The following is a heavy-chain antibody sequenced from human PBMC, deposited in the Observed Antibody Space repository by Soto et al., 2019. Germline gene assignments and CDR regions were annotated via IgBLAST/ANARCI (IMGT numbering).Heavy chain of an antibody. J-gene: IGHJ6*02. CDR2: IYHSGST. V-gene: IGHV4-59*01. Sequence: PSETLSLTCTVSGGSIGGDSWSWIRQSPGKGLDFIGYIYHSGSTNYNPSLKSRVTISMDTSKNQFSLRLSSVTAADTAVYYCARAGIVQVSYAMDVWGQGTTVPVS. CDR1: GGSIGGDS. D-gene: IGHD2-8*01. CDR3: ARAGIVQVSYAMDV.